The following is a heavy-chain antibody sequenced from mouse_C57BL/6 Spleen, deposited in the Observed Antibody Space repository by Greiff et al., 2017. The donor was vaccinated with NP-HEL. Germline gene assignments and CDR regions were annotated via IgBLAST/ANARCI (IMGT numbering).Heavy chain of an antibody. J-gene: IGHJ4*01. Sequence: VQLKESGGGLVKPGGSLKLSCAASGFTFSSYAMSWVRQTPEKRLEWVATISDGGSYTYYPDNVKGRFTISRDNAKNNLYLQMSHLKSEDTAMYYCARDRGDYYGSSYYYAMDYWGQGTSVTVSS. CDR2: ISDGGSYT. D-gene: IGHD1-1*01. CDR3: ARDRGDYYGSSYYYAMDY. CDR1: GFTFSSYA. V-gene: IGHV5-4*01.